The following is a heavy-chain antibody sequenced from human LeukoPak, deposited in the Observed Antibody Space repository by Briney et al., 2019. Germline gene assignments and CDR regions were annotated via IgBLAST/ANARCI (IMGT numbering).Heavy chain of an antibody. CDR3: AKELLTGFGEFSLDY. CDR1: GFTFSSYG. J-gene: IGHJ4*02. V-gene: IGHV3-30*02. Sequence: GGSLRLSCAASGFTFSSYGMHWVRQAPGKGLEWVAFIGYDGSNKYYADSVKGRFTISRDNSKNTLYLQMNSLRAEDTAVYYCAKELLTGFGEFSLDYWGQGTLVIVSS. D-gene: IGHD3-10*01. CDR2: IGYDGSNK.